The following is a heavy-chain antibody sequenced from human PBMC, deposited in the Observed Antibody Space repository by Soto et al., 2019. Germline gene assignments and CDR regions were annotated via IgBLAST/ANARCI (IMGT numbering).Heavy chain of an antibody. V-gene: IGHV1-3*05. CDR3: ARDLGYCTNGVCYPAWFDH. D-gene: IGHD2-8*01. J-gene: IGHJ5*02. CDR1: GYTFTSYA. CDR2: INAGNGNT. Sequence: QVHLVQSGAEEKKPGASVKVSCKASGYTFTSYAMYWVRQAPGQRLEWMGWINAGNGNTKYSQKFQGRVTITRDTSASTAYMELSSLRSEDTAVYYCARDLGYCTNGVCYPAWFDHWGQGTLVTVSS.